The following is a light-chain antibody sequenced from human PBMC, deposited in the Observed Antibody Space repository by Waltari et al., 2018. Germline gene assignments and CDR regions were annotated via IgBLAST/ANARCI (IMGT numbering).Light chain of an antibody. CDR3: AAWDDSLDGPG. V-gene: IGLV1-44*01. Sequence: QSVLTQPPSASATPGQRVTISCSGSSSNIGTNSVNWYQQLPGTAPKLLIYDNNQRPSGFPDRFSGSKSGTSASLAISGLQSEDEADYYCAAWDDSLDGPGFGGGTKLTVL. J-gene: IGLJ2*01. CDR2: DNN. CDR1: SSNIGTNS.